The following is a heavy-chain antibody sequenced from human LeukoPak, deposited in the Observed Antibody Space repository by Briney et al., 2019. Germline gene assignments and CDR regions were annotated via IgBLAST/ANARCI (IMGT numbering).Heavy chain of an antibody. V-gene: IGHV3-43*02. CDR1: GFTFDDYA. CDR3: AKEALWSGSYGLDY. D-gene: IGHD1-26*01. CDR2: ISGDGGST. Sequence: GGSLRLSCAASGFTFDDYAMHWVRQAPGKGLEWVSLISGDGGSTYYADSVKGRFTISRDNSKNSMYLQMNSLRTEDTALYYCAKEALWSGSYGLDYWGQGTLVTVSS. J-gene: IGHJ4*02.